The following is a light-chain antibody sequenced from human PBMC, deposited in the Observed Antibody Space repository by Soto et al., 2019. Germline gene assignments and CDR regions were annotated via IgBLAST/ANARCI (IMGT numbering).Light chain of an antibody. CDR3: QQYSTSPIT. CDR2: GAS. J-gene: IGKJ5*01. V-gene: IGKV3-20*01. Sequence: EIVLTQSPGTLSLSPGERATLSCRASQSLSSSYLAWYQQKPGQAPRLLIYGASNRATDIPDRFSGRGSGTDFTLSISRLEPEDFAVYYCQQYSTSPITFGQGTRLEIK. CDR1: QSLSSSY.